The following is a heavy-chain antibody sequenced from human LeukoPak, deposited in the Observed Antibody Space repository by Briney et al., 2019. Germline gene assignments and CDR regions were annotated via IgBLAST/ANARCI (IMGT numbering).Heavy chain of an antibody. CDR2: IIPIFGTA. J-gene: IGHJ4*02. CDR1: GGTFGSYA. V-gene: IGHV1-69*13. D-gene: IGHD6-19*01. Sequence: SVKVSCKASGGTFGSYAISWVRQAPGQGLEWMGGIIPIFGTANYAQKFQGRVTITADESTSTAYMELSSLRSEDTAVYYCARDRDSSGWYKGPLDYWGQGTLVTVSS. CDR3: ARDRDSSGWYKGPLDY.